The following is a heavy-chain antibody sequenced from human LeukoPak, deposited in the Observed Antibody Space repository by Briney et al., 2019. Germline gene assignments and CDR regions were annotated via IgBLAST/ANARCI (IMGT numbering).Heavy chain of an antibody. D-gene: IGHD3-10*01. J-gene: IGHJ5*02. CDR3: ASSFDGSEFFDP. CDR2: IYHSGST. V-gene: IGHV4-30-2*01. Sequence: SQTLSLTCAVSGGSISSGGYSWSWIRQPPGKGLEWIGYIYHSGSTHYNPSLKSRVTISVDRSKNQFSLKLSSVTAADTAVYYCASSFDGSEFFDPWGQGTLVTVSS. CDR1: GGSISSGGYS.